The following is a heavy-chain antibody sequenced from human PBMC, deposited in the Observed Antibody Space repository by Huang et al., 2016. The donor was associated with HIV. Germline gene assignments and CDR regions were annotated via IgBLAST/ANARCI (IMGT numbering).Heavy chain of an antibody. CDR1: NYTFITYD. CDR2: MNANSGNT. CDR3: TRRHSNAYPPLGY. J-gene: IGHJ4*02. V-gene: IGHV1-8*02. Sequence: QVQLVQSGAEVKKPGASVKVSCKAFNYTFITYDINWVRQATGQGPEWLGWMNANSGNTGYAQKFQGRVTMTRDTSINTAYLELSSLRSEDTAVYYCTRRHSNAYPPLGYWGQGTLVTVSS. D-gene: IGHD5-18*01.